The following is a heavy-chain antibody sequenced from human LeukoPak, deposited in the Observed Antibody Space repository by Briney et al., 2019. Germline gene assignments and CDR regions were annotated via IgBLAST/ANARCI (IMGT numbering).Heavy chain of an antibody. D-gene: IGHD3-22*01. CDR1: GYSISSGYY. CDR2: IYHSGST. Sequence: SETLSLTYTVSGYSISSGYYRGWIRQPPGKGLEWIGSIYHSGSTYYNPSPKSRVTISVDTSKNQFSLKLSSVTAADTAVYYCASHPHYCDSSGYRFDYWGQGTLVTVSS. J-gene: IGHJ4*02. CDR3: ASHPHYCDSSGYRFDY. V-gene: IGHV4-38-2*02.